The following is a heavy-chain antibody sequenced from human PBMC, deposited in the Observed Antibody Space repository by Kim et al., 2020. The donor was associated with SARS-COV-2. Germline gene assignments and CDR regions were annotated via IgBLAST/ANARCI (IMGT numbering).Heavy chain of an antibody. V-gene: IGHV4-39*01. CDR2: ST. Sequence: STYYNPSLKSRVTISVDTSKNQFSLKLSSVTAADTAVYYCARRGRTTAYYWGQGTLVTVSS. J-gene: IGHJ4*02. D-gene: IGHD4-17*01. CDR3: ARRGRTTAYY.